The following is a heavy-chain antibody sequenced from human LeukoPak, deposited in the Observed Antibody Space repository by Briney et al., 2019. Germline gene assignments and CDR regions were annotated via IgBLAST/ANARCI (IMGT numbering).Heavy chain of an antibody. CDR3: AVGRDIRVAGPGGYFDY. CDR1: GFMFSDYH. D-gene: IGHD6-19*01. J-gene: IGHJ4*02. V-gene: IGHV3-11*01. CDR2: ISPGGQTT. Sequence: PGGSLRLSCAASGFMFSDYHMNWIRQAPGKGLEWISYISPGGQTTYFADSVKGRVTLSRDNAKKSLSLQMNSLTADDTAVYFCAVGRDIRVAGPGGYFDYRGQGTLVAVSS.